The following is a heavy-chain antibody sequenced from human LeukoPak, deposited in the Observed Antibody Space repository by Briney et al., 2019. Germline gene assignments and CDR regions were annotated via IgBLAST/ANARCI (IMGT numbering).Heavy chain of an antibody. J-gene: IGHJ4*02. CDR3: ARVSPQGLQKDY. V-gene: IGHV1-2*02. Sequence: GASVKVSCKASGYTFTGYYMHWVRQAPGQGLEWMGWINPSSGGTNYAQKFQGRVTVTRDTSISTAYMDLSRLRSEDTAVYYCARVSPQGLQKDYWGQGTLVTVSS. CDR2: INPSSGGT. CDR1: GYTFTGYY. D-gene: IGHD4-11*01.